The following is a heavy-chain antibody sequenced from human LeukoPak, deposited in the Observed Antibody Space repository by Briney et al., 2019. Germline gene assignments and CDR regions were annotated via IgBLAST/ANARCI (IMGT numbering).Heavy chain of an antibody. Sequence: GGSLRLSCAASGFTVSSNYMSWVRQAPGKGLEWVSVIYSGGSTYYADSVKGRFTISRDNSKNALYLQMNSLRAEDTAVYYCAMTYYDILTGYFDFDYWGQGTLVTVSS. CDR2: IYSGGST. J-gene: IGHJ4*02. CDR3: AMTYYDILTGYFDFDY. D-gene: IGHD3-9*01. V-gene: IGHV3-66*02. CDR1: GFTVSSNY.